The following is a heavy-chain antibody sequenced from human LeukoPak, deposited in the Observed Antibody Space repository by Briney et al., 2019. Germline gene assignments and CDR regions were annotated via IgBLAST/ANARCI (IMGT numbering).Heavy chain of an antibody. Sequence: ASVKVSCKASGYTFTSSDINWLRQAPGQGPEWMWWLNPNSGKTGYAQKFQGRVTLTHDTATSTAYMELSNLRFEDTAVYYCARGRPGLAAAGTYDFWGQGTLITVSS. CDR1: GYTFTSSD. D-gene: IGHD6-13*01. V-gene: IGHV1-8*01. J-gene: IGHJ4*02. CDR3: ARGRPGLAAAGTYDF. CDR2: LNPNSGKT.